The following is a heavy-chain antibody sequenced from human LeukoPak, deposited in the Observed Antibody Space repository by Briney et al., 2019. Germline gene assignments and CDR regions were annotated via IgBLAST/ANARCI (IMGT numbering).Heavy chain of an antibody. CDR2: INPNSGGA. J-gene: IGHJ6*03. CDR1: GYTFSGYY. Sequence: ASVKVSCKASGYTFSGYYVHWVRQAPGQGLEWMGWINPNSGGAKYAQKFHGRVTMTRDTSISTAYMELRSLRREDTAIYYCAKDVMHYGSGRPYYMDVWGKGTTVT. V-gene: IGHV1-2*02. CDR3: AKDVMHYGSGRPYYMDV. D-gene: IGHD3-10*01.